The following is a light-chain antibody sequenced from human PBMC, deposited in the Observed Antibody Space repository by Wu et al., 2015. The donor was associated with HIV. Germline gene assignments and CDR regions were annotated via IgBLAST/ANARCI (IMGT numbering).Light chain of an antibody. Sequence: EIVLTQSPAALSISPGERATLSCRASRSVSSAVAWYQQKPGQALRLLIYDASNRATGIPARFTGGGSGTDYSLTISSLEPEDFAVYYCQQHASWPLTFGQGTRLEIK. CDR2: DAS. J-gene: IGKJ5*01. V-gene: IGKV3-11*01. CDR3: QQHASWPLT. CDR1: RSVSSA.